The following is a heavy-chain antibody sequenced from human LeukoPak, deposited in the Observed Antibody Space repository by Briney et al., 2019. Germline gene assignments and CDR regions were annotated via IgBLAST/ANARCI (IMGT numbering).Heavy chain of an antibody. CDR1: GGSFSGYY. J-gene: IGHJ4*02. CDR2: INHSGST. Sequence: SETLSLTCAVYGGSFSGYYWSWIRQPPGKGLEWIGEINHSGSTNYNPSLKSRVTMSVDTSKNQFSLKLSSVTAADTAVYYCARAIHDYDFWSGYPHTFDYWGQGTLVTVSS. CDR3: ARAIHDYDFWSGYPHTFDY. V-gene: IGHV4-34*01. D-gene: IGHD3-3*01.